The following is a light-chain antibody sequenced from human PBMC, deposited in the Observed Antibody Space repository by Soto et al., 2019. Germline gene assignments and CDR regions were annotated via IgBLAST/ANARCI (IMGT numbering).Light chain of an antibody. Sequence: QSALTQPASVSGSPGQSIPISCPGTNRVVGGYNYVSWYQQYPGKVPKLMIYEVSNRTSGVSNRFSGSKSGNTAPQTISGLKAEDEADYYCSSYGGRYNYVFGTGTKVTVL. CDR1: NRVVGGYNY. J-gene: IGLJ1*01. V-gene: IGLV2-14*01. CDR2: EVS. CDR3: SSYGGRYNYV.